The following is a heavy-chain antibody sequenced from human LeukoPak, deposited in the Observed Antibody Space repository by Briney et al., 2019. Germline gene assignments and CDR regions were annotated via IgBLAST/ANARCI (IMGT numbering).Heavy chain of an antibody. CDR2: IYYSGNT. Sequence: SETLSLTCTVSGVSIGSGGYYWSWIRQHPGKGLEWIGSIYYSGNTYYNPSLKSRVTISVDTSKNEFSLKLSSVTAADTAVYYCARAGQYHYNSAGYFPDYWGQGTLVTVSS. CDR1: GVSIGSGGYY. D-gene: IGHD3-22*01. CDR3: ARAGQYHYNSAGYFPDY. V-gene: IGHV4-30-4*08. J-gene: IGHJ4*02.